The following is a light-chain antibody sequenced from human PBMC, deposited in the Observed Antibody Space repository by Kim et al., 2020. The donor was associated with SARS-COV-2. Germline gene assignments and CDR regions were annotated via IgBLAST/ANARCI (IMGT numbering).Light chain of an antibody. CDR3: QQYHDWPRT. V-gene: IGKV3-15*01. CDR1: QSISRN. CDR2: GAY. Sequence: VSPGERATLSCRASQSISRNLAWYQQKPGQAPRLLIYGAYTRATDIPARFSGSESGADFTLTIGSLQSEDFAVYYCQQYHDWPRTFGQGTKVDIK. J-gene: IGKJ1*01.